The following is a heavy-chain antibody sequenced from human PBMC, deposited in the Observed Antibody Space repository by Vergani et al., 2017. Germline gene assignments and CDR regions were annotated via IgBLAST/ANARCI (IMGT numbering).Heavy chain of an antibody. CDR2: IYSGGST. D-gene: IGHD6-6*01. J-gene: IGHJ4*02. CDR1: GFTVSSNY. CDR3: ATITYSSSSGEVFDY. Sequence: EVQLVESGGGLIQPGGSLRLSCAASGFTVSSNYMRWVRQAPGKGLEWVSVIYSGGSTYYADSVKGRFTISRDNSKTTLYLQMNSLSAEDTAVYYCATITYSSSSGEVFDYWGQGTLVTVSS. V-gene: IGHV3-53*01.